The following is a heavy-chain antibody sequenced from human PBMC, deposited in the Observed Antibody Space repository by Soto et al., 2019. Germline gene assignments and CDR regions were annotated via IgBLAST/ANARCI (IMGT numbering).Heavy chain of an antibody. Sequence: ASVEVSCKASGYTFTSYCISWVRQAPGQGLEWMGWISAYNGNTNYAQKLQGRVTMTTDTSTSTAYMELRSLRSDDTAVYYCARVKCTNGVCYTPFDYWGQGTLVTVSS. CDR1: GYTFTSYC. D-gene: IGHD2-8*01. CDR2: ISAYNGNT. CDR3: ARVKCTNGVCYTPFDY. J-gene: IGHJ4*02. V-gene: IGHV1-18*01.